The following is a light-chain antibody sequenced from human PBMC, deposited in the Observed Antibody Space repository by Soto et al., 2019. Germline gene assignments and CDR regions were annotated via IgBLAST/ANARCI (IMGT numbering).Light chain of an antibody. CDR1: QGISTF. CDR2: DAS. J-gene: IGKJ4*01. V-gene: IGKV1-9*01. Sequence: DIQLTQSPSLLSASVGERVTITCRASQGISTFLAWYQQHPGTAPKRLIYDASNLQSGVPSRFSGSGSGTEFTLTISSLQPEDFATYYCQQVNNYPLTFGGGTKVAIK. CDR3: QQVNNYPLT.